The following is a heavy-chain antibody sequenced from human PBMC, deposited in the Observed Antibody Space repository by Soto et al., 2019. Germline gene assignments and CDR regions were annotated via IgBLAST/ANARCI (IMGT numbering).Heavy chain of an antibody. CDR1: GFTFRDYA. D-gene: IGHD3-9*01. CDR2: ITGSSSNL. V-gene: IGHV3-23*01. CDR3: AKGGAFYGLLTHDY. Sequence: EVQLLESGGGLEQPGGSLRLSCAASGFTFRDYAMSWVRQAPGKGLEWVTTITGSSSNLYYSDSVKGRFAISRDNSKNILYLQMDSLTDEDTAVYYCAKGGAFYGLLTHDYWGQGTLVTVSS. J-gene: IGHJ4*02.